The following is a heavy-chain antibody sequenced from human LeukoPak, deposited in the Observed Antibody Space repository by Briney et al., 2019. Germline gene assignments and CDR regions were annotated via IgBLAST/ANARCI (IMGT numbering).Heavy chain of an antibody. D-gene: IGHD1-26*01. Sequence: PGGSLRLSCAASGFTVSNNYMSWVRQAPGKGLEWVSVIYSGGSTYYADSVKGRFTISRDNSKNTLYLQMNSLRAEDTAVYYCARDRPGGSYLDFDYWGQGTLVTVSS. CDR3: ARDRPGGSYLDFDY. V-gene: IGHV3-66*01. CDR2: IYSGGST. CDR1: GFTVSNNY. J-gene: IGHJ4*02.